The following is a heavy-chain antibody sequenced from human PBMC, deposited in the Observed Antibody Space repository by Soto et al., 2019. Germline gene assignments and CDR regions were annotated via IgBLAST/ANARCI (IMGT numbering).Heavy chain of an antibody. J-gene: IGHJ4*02. CDR3: SKAKYSSSWWAVDY. CDR1: GFTFCSFA. D-gene: IGHD6-13*01. CDR2: TSASGGTT. Sequence: PGGSLRLSCADSGFTFCSFAISWGRPAPGKGLEWVSSTSASGGTTYYADSVKGRFTISRDNSKNILYLEMNSLRAEDTAVYYCSKAKYSSSWWAVDYWGQGTLVTVSS. V-gene: IGHV3-23*01.